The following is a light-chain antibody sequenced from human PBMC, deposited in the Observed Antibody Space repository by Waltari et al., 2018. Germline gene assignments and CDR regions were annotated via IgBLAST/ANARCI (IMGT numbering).Light chain of an antibody. J-gene: IGKJ1*01. V-gene: IGKV1-12*01. CDR3: QQYKTFSRT. CDR2: AAS. CDR1: QGISSW. Sequence: DIQMTQSPSSVSASVGDRVTITCRASQGISSWLAWYQQKPGRAPNLLIYAASSLQSGVPARFSGSGSGTEFTLTITSLQPDDVALYYCQQYKTFSRTFGQGTQVEIK.